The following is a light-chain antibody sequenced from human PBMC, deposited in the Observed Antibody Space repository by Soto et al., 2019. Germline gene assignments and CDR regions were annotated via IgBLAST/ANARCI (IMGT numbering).Light chain of an antibody. V-gene: IGKV1-9*01. Sequence: DIPLTQSPSFLSASEVDRVTITCRASQGIHVFLAWYQHKPGKAPRLLIDSASTLQSGVPSRFSGSRSGTEFTLTISSLQPEDIATYYCQKFNNYPLTFGPGTKVDIK. CDR3: QKFNNYPLT. CDR2: SAS. J-gene: IGKJ3*01. CDR1: QGIHVF.